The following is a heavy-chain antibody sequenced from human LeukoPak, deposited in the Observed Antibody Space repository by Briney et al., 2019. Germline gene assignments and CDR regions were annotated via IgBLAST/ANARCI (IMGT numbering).Heavy chain of an antibody. CDR3: ARGRGAGWPPHWSFEL. CDR2: INHSGST. CDR1: GGSFSGYY. J-gene: IGHJ2*01. Sequence: KPSETLSLTCAVYGGSFSGYYWSWIRQPLGKGLEWVGEINHSGSTNYNPSLKSRVTISVDTSKSQFSLKLSSVTAADTAVYYCARGRGAGWPPHWSFELWGRGPLVTVSS. D-gene: IGHD2-15*01. V-gene: IGHV4-34*01.